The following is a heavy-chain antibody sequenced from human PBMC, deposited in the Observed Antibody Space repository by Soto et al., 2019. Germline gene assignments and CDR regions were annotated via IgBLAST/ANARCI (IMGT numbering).Heavy chain of an antibody. V-gene: IGHV3-9*03. D-gene: IGHD6-6*01. CDR2: ISWNSGSI. CDR3: AKETSSSGLFDY. J-gene: IGHJ4*02. Sequence: EVHLVESGGGLVQPGRSLRLSCAASGFTFDDYAMHWVRQAPGKGLEWVSHISWNSGSIDYADSVKGRFTISRDNAKNSLYLQMNSLRSEDMALYYCAKETSSSGLFDYWGQGTLVTVSS. CDR1: GFTFDDYA.